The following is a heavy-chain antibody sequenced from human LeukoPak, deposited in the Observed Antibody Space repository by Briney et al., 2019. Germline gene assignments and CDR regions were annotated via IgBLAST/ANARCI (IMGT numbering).Heavy chain of an antibody. Sequence: SETLSLTCTVSCVSISNYYWSWIRQPPGKGLEWIGYIYYSGSTNYNPSLTSRVTISVDTSKNQFSLKLTSVSAADRAVYYCATAGYNGGNSFEYWGQGTLVTVSS. J-gene: IGHJ4*02. V-gene: IGHV4-59*01. CDR1: CVSISNYY. CDR3: ATAGYNGGNSFEY. D-gene: IGHD2-21*01. CDR2: IYYSGST.